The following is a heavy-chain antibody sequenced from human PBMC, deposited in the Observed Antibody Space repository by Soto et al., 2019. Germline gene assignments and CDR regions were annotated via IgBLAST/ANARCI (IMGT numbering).Heavy chain of an antibody. Sequence: GGSLILSGASSGFTCSSYSMHWVRQDPGKGLEWVAVISYDGSNKYYADSVKGRFTISRDNSKNTLYLQMNSLRAEDTAVYYCARARGSSFNYYDSSGYPSEYFQHWGQGTLVNVS. CDR3: ARARGSSFNYYDSSGYPSEYFQH. CDR2: ISYDGSNK. D-gene: IGHD3-22*01. J-gene: IGHJ1*01. V-gene: IGHV3-30-3*01. CDR1: GFTCSSYS.